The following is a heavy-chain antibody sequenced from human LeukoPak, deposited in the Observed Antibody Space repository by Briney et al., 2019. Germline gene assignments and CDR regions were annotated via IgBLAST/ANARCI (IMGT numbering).Heavy chain of an antibody. CDR3: ARVYRSDYGGNSADDY. CDR1: GYTLTELS. J-gene: IGHJ4*02. Sequence: SVKVSCKVSGYTLTELSMHWVRQAPGQGLEWMGGIIPIFGTANYAQKFQGRVTITADESTSTAYMELSSLRSEDTAVYYCARVYRSDYGGNSADDYWGQGTLVTVSS. V-gene: IGHV1-69*13. CDR2: IIPIFGTA. D-gene: IGHD4-23*01.